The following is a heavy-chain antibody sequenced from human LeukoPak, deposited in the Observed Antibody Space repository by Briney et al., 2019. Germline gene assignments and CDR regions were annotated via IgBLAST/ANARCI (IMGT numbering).Heavy chain of an antibody. Sequence: ASVKVSCKASGYTFTSYDINWVRQATGQGLEWMGWMNPNSGNTGYAQKFQGRVTMTRSTSISTAYMELSSLRSEGTAIYYCARGGPYSSSASCYRDWGQGTLVTVSS. V-gene: IGHV1-8*01. D-gene: IGHD2-2*01. CDR2: MNPNSGNT. J-gene: IGHJ4*02. CDR3: ARGGPYSSSASCYRD. CDR1: GYTFTSYD.